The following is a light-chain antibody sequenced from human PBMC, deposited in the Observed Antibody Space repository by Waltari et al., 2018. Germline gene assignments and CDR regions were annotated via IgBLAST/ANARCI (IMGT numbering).Light chain of an antibody. J-gene: IGKJ4*01. CDR1: QSVNYF. CDR3: QQRTNWPLT. Sequence: EIVLTQSPATLSLSPGDRAPLPCSASQSVNYFLAWFQQKPGQAPSLLIYDASNRATGIPARFSGSGSGTDFTLTISSLEPEDFAVYYCQQRTNWPLTFGGGTKVEIK. CDR2: DAS. V-gene: IGKV3-11*01.